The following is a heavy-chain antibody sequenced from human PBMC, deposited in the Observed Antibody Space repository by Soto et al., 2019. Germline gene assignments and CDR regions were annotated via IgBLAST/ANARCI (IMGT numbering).Heavy chain of an antibody. J-gene: IGHJ4*02. CDR2: ISAAGGGT. Sequence: GGSLRLSCAASGFKFSNYAMSWVRQAPGKGLEWVSLISAAGGGTYYADSVKGRFTISRDNSHNTLYLQVHSLTAEDTAVYYCAKDRRAGGNSAFYFDFWGQGAQVTVS. CDR1: GFKFSNYA. V-gene: IGHV3-23*01. D-gene: IGHD3-16*01. CDR3: AKDRRAGGNSAFYFDF.